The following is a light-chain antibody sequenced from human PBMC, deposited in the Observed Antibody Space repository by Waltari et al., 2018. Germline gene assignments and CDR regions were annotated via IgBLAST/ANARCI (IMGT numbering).Light chain of an antibody. J-gene: IGLJ3*02. CDR2: EVS. CDR3: SSYTSSSTL. Sequence: QSALTQPASVSGSPGQSITISCTGTSSDVGGYNYVPWYQQHPGKAPKLMIYEVSNRPSGVSNLFSGSKSGNTASLTISGLQAEDEADYYCSSYTSSSTLFGGGTKLTVL. V-gene: IGLV2-14*01. CDR1: SSDVGGYNY.